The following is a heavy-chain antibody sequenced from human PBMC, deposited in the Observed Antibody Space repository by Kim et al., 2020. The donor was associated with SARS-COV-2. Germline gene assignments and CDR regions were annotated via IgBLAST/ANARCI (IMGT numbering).Heavy chain of an antibody. Sequence: SETLSLTCTVSGGSISSSSYYWGWIRQPPGKGLEWIGSIYYSGSTYYNPSLKSRVTISVDTSKNQFSLKLSSVTAADTAVYYCARHRGYSSSWYGGWFDPWGQGTLVTVSS. CDR3: ARHRGYSSSWYGGWFDP. CDR1: GGSISSSSYY. D-gene: IGHD6-13*01. V-gene: IGHV4-39*01. J-gene: IGHJ5*02. CDR2: IYYSGST.